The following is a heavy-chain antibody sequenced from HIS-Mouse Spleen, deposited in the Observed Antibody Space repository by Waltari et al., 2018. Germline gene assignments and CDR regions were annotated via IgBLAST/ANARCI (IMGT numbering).Heavy chain of an antibody. V-gene: IGHV4-39*01. J-gene: IGHJ4*02. Sequence: QLQLQGSGPGLVTRSEPLSLTRTVYGGSISSSSYYWGWIRQPPGKGLEWIGSIYYSGSTYYNPSLKSRVTISVDTSKNQFSLKLSSVTAADTAVYYCAYGDYFDYWGQGTLVTVSS. CDR3: AYGDYFDY. CDR2: IYYSGST. D-gene: IGHD4-17*01. CDR1: GGSISSSSYY.